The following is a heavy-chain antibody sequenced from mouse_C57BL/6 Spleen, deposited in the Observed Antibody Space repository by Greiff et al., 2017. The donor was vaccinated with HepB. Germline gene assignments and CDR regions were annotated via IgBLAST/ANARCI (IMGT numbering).Heavy chain of an antibody. J-gene: IGHJ2*01. CDR1: GYTFTSYW. CDR2: IDPSDSYT. D-gene: IGHD4-1*01. Sequence: QVQLQQPGAELVKPGASVKLSCKASGYTFTSYWMQWVKQRPGQGLEWIGEIDPSDSYTNYNQKFKGKATLTVDTSSSTAYMQLSSLTSEDSAVYYCARRGNWDKDPGDYWGQGTTLTVSS. CDR3: ARRGNWDKDPGDY. V-gene: IGHV1-50*01.